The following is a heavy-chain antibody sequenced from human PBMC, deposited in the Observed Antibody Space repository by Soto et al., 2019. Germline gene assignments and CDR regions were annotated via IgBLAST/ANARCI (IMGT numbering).Heavy chain of an antibody. CDR3: ARTKSKSIATSFDP. V-gene: IGHV6-1*01. CDR1: GDSASSNSAA. CDR2: TYYRSKWYN. D-gene: IGHD6-6*01. Sequence: SQTLSLTCAISGDSASSNSAAWNWIRQSPPRGLEWLGRTYYRSKWYNDYAVSVKSRITINPDTSKNQFSLQLNSVTPEDTAVYYCARTKSKSIATSFDPWGQGTLVTVSS. J-gene: IGHJ5*02.